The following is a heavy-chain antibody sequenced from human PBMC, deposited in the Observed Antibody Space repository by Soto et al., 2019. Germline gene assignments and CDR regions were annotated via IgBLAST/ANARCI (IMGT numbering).Heavy chain of an antibody. V-gene: IGHV1-2*02. CDR3: ARERPLSQDIVVVPAAIPDHYYYGMDV. J-gene: IGHJ6*02. CDR2: INPNSGCT. CDR1: GYTFTGYY. Sequence: GASVKVSCKASGYTFTGYYMHWVLQAPGQGLEWMGWINPNSGCTNYAQKFQGRVTMTRDTSISTAYMELSRLRSDDTAVYYCARERPLSQDIVVVPAAIPDHYYYGMDVWGQGTTVTVSS. D-gene: IGHD2-2*02.